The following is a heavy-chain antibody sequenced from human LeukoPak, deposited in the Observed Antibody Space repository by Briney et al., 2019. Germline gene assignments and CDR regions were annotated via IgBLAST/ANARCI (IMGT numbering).Heavy chain of an antibody. CDR3: AKGSSSWYVKQGWFDP. CDR2: VIGNGGST. J-gene: IGHJ5*02. Sequence: GGSLRPSCAASGFTFTNYAMSWVRQAPGKGLEWVSAVIGNGGSTYYADSVKGRFTISRDNSKNTLYLQMNSLRAEDTAVYYCAKGSSSWYVKQGWFDPWGQGTLVTVSS. D-gene: IGHD6-13*01. V-gene: IGHV3-23*01. CDR1: GFTFTNYA.